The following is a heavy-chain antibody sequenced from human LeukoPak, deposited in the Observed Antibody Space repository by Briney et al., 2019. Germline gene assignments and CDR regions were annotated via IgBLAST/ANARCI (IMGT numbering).Heavy chain of an antibody. CDR2: IYHTGTT. V-gene: IGHV4-39*01. CDR1: GASMRSGTYY. Sequence: SETLSLTCTVAGASMRSGTYYWDWIRQPPEKGLEWIGSIYHTGTTNYNPSLMSRATVSFDTSKNQVSLELTSVTAADTAVYFCARGEPTRRYYRWSFDLWGRRTLVTVSS. CDR3: ARGEPTRRYYRWSFDL. J-gene: IGHJ2*01. D-gene: IGHD1-26*01.